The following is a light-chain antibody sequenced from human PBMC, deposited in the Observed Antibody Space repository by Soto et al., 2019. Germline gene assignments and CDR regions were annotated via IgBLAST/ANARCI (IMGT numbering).Light chain of an antibody. CDR2: EVS. CDR3: SSYTISSTRV. CDR1: SSDVGGYNY. J-gene: IGLJ1*01. V-gene: IGLV2-14*01. Sequence: QSVLTQPASVSGSPGQSITISCTGTSSDVGGYNYVSWYQQHPGKAPKLVIYEVSNRPSGVSYRFSGSKSGNTASLTISGLQAEDEADYYCSSYTISSTRVFGTGTKVTVL.